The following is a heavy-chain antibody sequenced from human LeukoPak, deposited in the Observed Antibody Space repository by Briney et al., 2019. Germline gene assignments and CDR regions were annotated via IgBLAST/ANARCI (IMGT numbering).Heavy chain of an antibody. J-gene: IGHJ4*02. D-gene: IGHD4-17*01. CDR2: IRKKGNGETT. CDR1: GFSFGDDA. CDR3: SRGLHDYGDSNYYFDQ. Sequence: GRSLRLSCTASGFSFGDDAWSWFRQAPGRGLEFVSFIRKKGNGETTDYAASVRGRFTISGDDAKSTAYLQMNSLEIEDTALYYCSRGLHDYGDSNYYFDQWGRGTQVTVSS. V-gene: IGHV3-49*03.